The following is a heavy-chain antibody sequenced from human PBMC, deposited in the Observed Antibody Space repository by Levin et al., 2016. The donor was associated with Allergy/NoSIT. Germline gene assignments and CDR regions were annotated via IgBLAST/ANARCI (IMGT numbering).Heavy chain of an antibody. CDR2: INPSGGST. D-gene: IGHD2-21*02. CDR1: GYTFTSYY. CDR3: ARDFSGYAYCGSDCSY. J-gene: IGHJ4*02. V-gene: IGHV1-46*01. Sequence: ASVKVSCKASGYTFTSYYMHWVRQAPGQGLEWMGIINPSGGSTSYAQKFQGRVTMTRDTSTSTVYMELSSLRSEDTAVYYCARDFSGYAYCGSDCSYWGQGTLVTVSS.